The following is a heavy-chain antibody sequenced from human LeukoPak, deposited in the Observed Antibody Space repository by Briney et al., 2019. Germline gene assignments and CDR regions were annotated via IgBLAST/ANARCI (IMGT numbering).Heavy chain of an antibody. D-gene: IGHD6-13*01. CDR3: ARHDRPTSSSGGWFDP. CDR2: TYYRSKWYN. Sequence: SQTLSLTCAISGDSVSSNSAAWNWIRQSPSRGLEWLGRTYYRSKWYNDYAVSVKSRITINPDTSKNQFSLQLNSVTAADTAVYYCARHDRPTSSSGGWFDPWGQGTLVTVSS. V-gene: IGHV6-1*01. J-gene: IGHJ5*02. CDR1: GDSVSSNSAA.